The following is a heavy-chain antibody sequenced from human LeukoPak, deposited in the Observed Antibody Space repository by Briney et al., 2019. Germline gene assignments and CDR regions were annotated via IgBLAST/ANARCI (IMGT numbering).Heavy chain of an antibody. CDR1: GFTFTGYY. D-gene: IGHD2-15*01. J-gene: IGHJ6*03. CDR2: INPNNGDT. CDR3: ARGLSGPYYYYYMDV. V-gene: IGHV1-2*02. Sequence: ASVKVSCKASGFTFTGYYIHWVRQAPGQGLEWMGWINPNNGDTNYAQKFQGGVTMTRDTSISTAYMELSRLRSDDTAVYYCARGLSGPYYYYYMDVWGKGTSVIVSS.